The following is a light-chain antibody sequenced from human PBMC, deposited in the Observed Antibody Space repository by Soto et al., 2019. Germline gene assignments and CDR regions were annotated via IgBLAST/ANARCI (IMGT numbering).Light chain of an antibody. V-gene: IGLV4-69*01. J-gene: IGLJ2*01. CDR2: LNSDGSH. CDR3: QTWGSGIVV. CDR1: SGHSNYA. Sequence: QLVLTQSPSASASLGASVKLTCTLSSGHSNYAIAWHQQQPEKVPRYLMKLNSDGSHSKGDGIPDRFSGSSSGAERYLTISSLQSEDEADYYCQTWGSGIVVFGGGTKLTVL.